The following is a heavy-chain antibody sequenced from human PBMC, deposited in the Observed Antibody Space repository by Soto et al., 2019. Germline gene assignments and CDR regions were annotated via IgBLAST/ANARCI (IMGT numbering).Heavy chain of an antibody. CDR1: GFTFSSYS. J-gene: IGHJ4*02. Sequence: GGSLRLSCAASGFTFSSYSMTWVRQAPGKGLEWVSYISSSSSTIYYADSVKGRFTISRDNAKNSLYLQMNSLRAEDTAVYYCAKGTLARTHPIDYWGQGTLVTVSS. CDR3: AKGTLARTHPIDY. D-gene: IGHD2-8*01. V-gene: IGHV3-48*04. CDR2: ISSSSSTI.